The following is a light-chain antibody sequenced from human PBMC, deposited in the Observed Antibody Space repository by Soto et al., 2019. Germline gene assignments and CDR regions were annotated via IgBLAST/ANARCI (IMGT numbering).Light chain of an antibody. J-gene: IGKJ2*01. Sequence: EIVLTQSPGTLSLSPGERATLSCRASPSVRSTYLAWYQQKPGQAPRLLIYGASSRATGIPDRFSGTGSGTDFTLTISRLEPEDFAVYYCQQYGGSPYTFGQGTKLEIK. CDR3: QQYGGSPYT. V-gene: IGKV3-20*01. CDR2: GAS. CDR1: PSVRSTY.